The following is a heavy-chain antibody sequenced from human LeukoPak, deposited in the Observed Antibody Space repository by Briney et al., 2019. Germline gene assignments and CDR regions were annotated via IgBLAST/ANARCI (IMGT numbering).Heavy chain of an antibody. D-gene: IGHD1-1*01. V-gene: IGHV4-59*08. CDR3: AGTSTWLSFGY. J-gene: IGHJ4*02. CDR1: GGSISSYC. Sequence: SETLSLTCTVSGGSISSYCWSWIRQPPGKGLEWIGYINHSGTTNYNPYLKSRVTISVDTSKNQFSLKMSSVTAADTAVYFCAGTSTWLSFGYWGQGTLVTVSS. CDR2: INHSGTT.